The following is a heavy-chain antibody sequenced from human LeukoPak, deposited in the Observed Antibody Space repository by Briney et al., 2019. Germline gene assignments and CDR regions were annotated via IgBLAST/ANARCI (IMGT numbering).Heavy chain of an antibody. CDR1: GGSISSYY. V-gene: IGHV4-59*01. D-gene: IGHD6-19*01. CDR3: ARESSGWYDQYFQH. CDR2: IYYSGST. J-gene: IGHJ1*01. Sequence: KPSETLSLTCTVSGGSISSYYWSWIRQPPGKGLEWIGYIYYSGSTNYNPSLKSRVTISVYTSNNQFSLKLSSVTAADTAVYYCARESSGWYDQYFQHWGQGTLVTVSS.